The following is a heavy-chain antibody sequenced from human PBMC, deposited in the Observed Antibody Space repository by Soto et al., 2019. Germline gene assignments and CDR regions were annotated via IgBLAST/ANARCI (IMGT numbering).Heavy chain of an antibody. CDR3: ARDRVVVVAATRAGHWFDP. J-gene: IGHJ5*02. Sequence: SETLSLTCTVSGGSVSSGSYYWSWIRQPPGKGLEWIGYIYYSGSTNYNPSLKSRVTISVDTSKNQFSLKLSSVTAADTAVYYCARDRVVVVAATRAGHWFDPWGQGTLVTVS. CDR2: IYYSGST. D-gene: IGHD2-15*01. CDR1: GGSVSSGSYY. V-gene: IGHV4-61*01.